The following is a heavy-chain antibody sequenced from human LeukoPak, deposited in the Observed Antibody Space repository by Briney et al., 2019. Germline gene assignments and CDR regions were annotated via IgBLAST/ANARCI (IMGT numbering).Heavy chain of an antibody. Sequence: SETLSLTCAVYGGSFSGYYWSWIRQSPGKGLEWIGQINHSGTTNYNPSLKSRVTISVDTSKNQFSLNMISVTAADTTIYYCARRGIGSSSSYKGDFDYWGRGTLVTVSS. CDR3: ARRGIGSSSSYKGDFDY. V-gene: IGHV4-34*01. CDR1: GGSFSGYY. J-gene: IGHJ4*02. CDR2: INHSGTT. D-gene: IGHD2-2*02.